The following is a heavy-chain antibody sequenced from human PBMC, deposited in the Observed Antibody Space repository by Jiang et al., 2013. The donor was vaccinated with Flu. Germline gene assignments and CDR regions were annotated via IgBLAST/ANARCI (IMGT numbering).Heavy chain of an antibody. CDR1: GYTFTSYA. CDR3: ARDGDQLRTYYGMDV. J-gene: IGHJ6*02. CDR2: INAGNGNT. D-gene: IGHD1-7*01. V-gene: IGHV1-3*01. Sequence: GAEVKKPGASVKVSCKASGYTFTSYAMHWVRQAPGQRLEWMGWINAGNGNTKYSQKFQGRVTITRDTSASTAYMELSSLRSEDTAVYYCARDGDQLRTYYGMDVWGQGTTVTVSS.